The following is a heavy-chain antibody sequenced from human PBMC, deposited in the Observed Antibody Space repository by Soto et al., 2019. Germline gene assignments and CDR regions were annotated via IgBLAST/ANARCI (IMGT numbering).Heavy chain of an antibody. D-gene: IGHD2-15*01. V-gene: IGHV3-33*01. CDR2: IWYDGSNK. CDR1: GFTFSSYG. CDR3: ARDLVVAATPEAWWGMDV. Sequence: PGGSLRLSCAASGFTFSSYGMHWVRQAPGKGLEWVAVIWYDGSNKYYADSVKGRFTISRDNSKNTLYLQMNSLRAEDTAVYYCARDLVVAATPEAWWGMDVWGQGTTVTVSS. J-gene: IGHJ6*02.